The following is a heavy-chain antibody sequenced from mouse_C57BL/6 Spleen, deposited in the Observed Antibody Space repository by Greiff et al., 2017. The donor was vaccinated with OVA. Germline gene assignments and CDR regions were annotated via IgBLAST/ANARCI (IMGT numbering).Heavy chain of an antibody. Sequence: QVQLQQPGAELVKPGASVKMSCKASGYTFTSYWITWVKQRPGQGLEWIGDIYPGSGSTNYNEKFKSKATLTVDTSSSTAYMQLSSLTSENSAVYDCARGAYYSNYDYAMDYWGQGTSVTVSS. CDR2: IYPGSGST. CDR3: ARGAYYSNYDYAMDY. D-gene: IGHD2-5*01. V-gene: IGHV1-55*01. J-gene: IGHJ4*01. CDR1: GYTFTSYW.